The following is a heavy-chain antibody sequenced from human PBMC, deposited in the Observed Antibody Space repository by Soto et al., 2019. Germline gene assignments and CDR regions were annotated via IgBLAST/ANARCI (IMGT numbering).Heavy chain of an antibody. CDR3: ARVTGRYCSSTSCYREGYFDY. CDR2: IIPILGIA. D-gene: IGHD2-2*01. Sequence: QVQLVQSGAEVQKPGSSVKVSCKASGGTFSSYTISWVRQAPGQGLEWMGRIIPILGIANYAQKFQGRVTITADKSTSTAYMELSSLRSEDTAVYYCARVTGRYCSSTSCYREGYFDYWGQGTLVTVSS. J-gene: IGHJ4*02. V-gene: IGHV1-69*02. CDR1: GGTFSSYT.